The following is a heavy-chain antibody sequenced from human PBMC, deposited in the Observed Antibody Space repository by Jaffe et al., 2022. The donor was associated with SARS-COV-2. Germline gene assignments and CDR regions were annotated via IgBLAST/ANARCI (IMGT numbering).Heavy chain of an antibody. CDR2: MWYDGGNK. J-gene: IGHJ4*02. V-gene: IGHV3-33*01. Sequence: QVQLVESGGGVVQPGRSLRLSCAASGFTFSSYGMHWVRQAPGKGLEWVAVMWYDGGNKYYADSVKGRFTISRDNSKNTLYLQMNSLRAEDTAVYYCARGAPKSIVVVLGGGYYFDYWGQGTLVTVSS. CDR3: ARGAPKSIVVVLGGGYYFDY. D-gene: IGHD2-21*01. CDR1: GFTFSSYG.